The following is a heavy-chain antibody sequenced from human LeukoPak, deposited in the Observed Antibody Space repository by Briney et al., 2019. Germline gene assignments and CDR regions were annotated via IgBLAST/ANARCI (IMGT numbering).Heavy chain of an antibody. V-gene: IGHV4-4*07. Sequence: PSETLSLTCTVSGGSISSYYWSWIRQPAGKGLEWIGRIYTSGSTNYNPSLKSRVTMSVDTSKNLFSLKLSSVTAADTAVYYCAVHSTSWSPLYWGQGTLVTVSS. D-gene: IGHD2-2*01. CDR1: GGSISSYY. J-gene: IGHJ4*02. CDR3: AVHSTSWSPLY. CDR2: IYTSGST.